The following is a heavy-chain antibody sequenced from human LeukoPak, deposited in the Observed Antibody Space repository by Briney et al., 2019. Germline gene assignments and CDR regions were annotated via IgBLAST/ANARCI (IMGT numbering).Heavy chain of an antibody. D-gene: IGHD4-17*01. J-gene: IGHJ3*02. CDR1: GCSISSSSYY. Sequence: SETLSLTCTVSGCSISSSSYYWGWIRQPPGNGLEGIGSIYYSGSTYYNPSLKSRLTISVDKSKNQFSLRLSSVTAADTAFYYCASLDYGDYDAFDIWGQGTMVTVSS. CDR3: ASLDYGDYDAFDI. V-gene: IGHV4-39*07. CDR2: IYYSGST.